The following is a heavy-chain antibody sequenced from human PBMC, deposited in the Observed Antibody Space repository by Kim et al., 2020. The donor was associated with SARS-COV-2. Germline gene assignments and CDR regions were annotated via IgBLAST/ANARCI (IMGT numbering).Heavy chain of an antibody. D-gene: IGHD2-2*02. CDR3: ARGAPATAIPFYY. J-gene: IGHJ4*02. CDR1: GFTFSSYA. CDR2: ISYDGSNK. Sequence: GGSLRLSCAASGFTFSSYAMHWVRQAPGKGLEWVAVISYDGSNKYYADSVKGRFTISRDNSKNTLYLQMNSLRAEDTAVYYCARGAPATAIPFYYWGQGTLVTVSS. V-gene: IGHV3-30*04.